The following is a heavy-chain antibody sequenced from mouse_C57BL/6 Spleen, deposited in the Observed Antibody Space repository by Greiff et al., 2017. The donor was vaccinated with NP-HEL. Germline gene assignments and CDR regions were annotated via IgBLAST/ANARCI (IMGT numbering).Heavy chain of an antibody. CDR1: GYTFTSYW. CDR2: INPSNGGT. J-gene: IGHJ3*01. V-gene: IGHV1-53*01. D-gene: IGHD1-1*01. CDR3: AREYYYGSSYPAWFAY. Sequence: VQLQQPGTELVKPGASVKLSCKASGYTFTSYWMHWVKQRTGQGLEWIGNINPSNGGTNYNEKFKSKATLTVDKSSSTAYMQLSSLTSEDSAVYYCAREYYYGSSYPAWFAYWGQGTLVTVSA.